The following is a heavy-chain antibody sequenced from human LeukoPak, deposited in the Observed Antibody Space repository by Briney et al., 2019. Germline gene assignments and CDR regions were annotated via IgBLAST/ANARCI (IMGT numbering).Heavy chain of an antibody. J-gene: IGHJ4*02. D-gene: IGHD2-15*01. V-gene: IGHV1-69*13. CDR2: IIPIFGTA. CDR1: GGTFSSYA. Sequence: SVKVSCKASGGTFSSYAISWVRQAPGQGLEWMGGIIPIFGTANYAQKFQGRVTITADESTSTAYMELSSLRSEDTAVYYCAREQADCGGSCYGVLDYWGQGTLVTVSS. CDR3: AREQADCGGSCYGVLDY.